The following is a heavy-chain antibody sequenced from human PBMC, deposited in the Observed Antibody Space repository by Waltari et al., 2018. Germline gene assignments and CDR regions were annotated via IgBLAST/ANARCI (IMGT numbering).Heavy chain of an antibody. Sequence: QVQLVESGGGVVQPGMSLRLACAASGCTFRSYAIHWVRPAAGKGLQWVAVVSYEGSNKDYADSVKGRFTISRDNSKSTVYLQVNSLRAEDTAVYYCAKDQGDGYKLLDYWGQGTLVTVSS. D-gene: IGHD6-25*01. V-gene: IGHV3-30*18. CDR1: GCTFRSYA. CDR2: VSYEGSNK. J-gene: IGHJ4*02. CDR3: AKDQGDGYKLLDY.